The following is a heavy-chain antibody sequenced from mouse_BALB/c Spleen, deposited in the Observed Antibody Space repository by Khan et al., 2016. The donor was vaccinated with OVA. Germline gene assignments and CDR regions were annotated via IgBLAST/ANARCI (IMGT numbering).Heavy chain of an antibody. D-gene: IGHD2-3*01. Sequence: QVQLKQSGAELVKPGASVKLSCKASGYTFTSYYMYWVKQRPGQGLEWIGEINPSDGDTNFNEKFKSKATLTVDKSSSTVYMQLRSLTSEDSAVXYCTRSGDGSFAYWGQGTLVTVSA. V-gene: IGHV1S81*02. CDR3: TRSGDGSFAY. CDR2: INPSDGDT. J-gene: IGHJ3*01. CDR1: GYTFTSYY.